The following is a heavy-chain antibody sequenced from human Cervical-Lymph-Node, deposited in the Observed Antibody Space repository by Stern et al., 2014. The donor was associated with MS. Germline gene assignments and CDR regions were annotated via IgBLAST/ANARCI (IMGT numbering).Heavy chain of an antibody. D-gene: IGHD3-10*01. V-gene: IGHV3-74*02. CDR3: TKDTYGPEDY. Sequence: VQLVESGGGLVQPGGSLRLSCVASGFTFRNYWMHWVRQGPGKGLVWVARINRDGTTITYADSVQGRFTISRDNDKNTLYLQMNSLRVEDTAVYYCTKDTYGPEDYWGQGTSVTVSS. CDR2: INRDGTTI. J-gene: IGHJ4*02. CDR1: GFTFRNYW.